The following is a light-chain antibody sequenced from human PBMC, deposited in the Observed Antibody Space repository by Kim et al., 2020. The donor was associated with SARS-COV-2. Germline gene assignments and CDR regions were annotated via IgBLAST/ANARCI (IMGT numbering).Light chain of an antibody. CDR2: EDY. V-gene: IGLV6-57*04. J-gene: IGLJ3*02. CDR3: QSYDDTSAV. CDR1: SGSFASSY. Sequence: NFMLTQPHSVSESPGNTVTISCTRSSGSFASSYVQWYQQRPGGVPTTVIFEDYQRPSGVPDRFSGSVDSSSNSASLTISELKTEDEADYYCQSYDDTSAVFGGGTKLTV.